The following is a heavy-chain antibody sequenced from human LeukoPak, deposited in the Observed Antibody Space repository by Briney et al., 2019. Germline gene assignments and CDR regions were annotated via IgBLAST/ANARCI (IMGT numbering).Heavy chain of an antibody. J-gene: IGHJ6*02. CDR3: ARERWHCRVNCYSVYYYALDV. Sequence: GASVKVSCKGSGYTFTNYAVHWVRQAPGQSLEWLGWINPGNGDTKYSQNFQGRVTVTSDTSAATAYVELNSLTSEDTAVYYCARERWHCRVNCYSVYYYALDVWGQGTTVTVSS. CDR2: INPGNGDT. V-gene: IGHV1-3*01. D-gene: IGHD2-15*01. CDR1: GYTFTNYA.